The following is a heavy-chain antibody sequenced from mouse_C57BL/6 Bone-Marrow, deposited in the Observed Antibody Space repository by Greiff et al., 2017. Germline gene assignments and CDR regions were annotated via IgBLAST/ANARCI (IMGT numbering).Heavy chain of an antibody. CDR3: ARAFAY. J-gene: IGHJ3*01. V-gene: IGHV1-54*01. CDR1: GYAFTNYL. CDR2: INPGRGGT. Sequence: QVQLKESGAELVRPGTSVKVSCKASGYAFTNYLIEWVKQRPGQGLEWIGVINPGRGGTNYNEKFKGKATLTADKSSSTAYMQLSSLTSEDSAVYFWARAFAYWGQGTLVTVSA.